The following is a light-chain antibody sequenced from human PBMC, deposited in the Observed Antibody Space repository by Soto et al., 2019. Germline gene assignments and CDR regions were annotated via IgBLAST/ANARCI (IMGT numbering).Light chain of an antibody. CDR2: GAS. CDR3: QQYSNWPRT. V-gene: IGKV3-15*01. J-gene: IGKJ1*01. CDR1: QSVSNK. Sequence: EIVMTQSPATLSVSPGGRATVSCRTSQSVSNKLGWYQQKPGQAPRLLIYGASTRATGIPARFSGSGSGTEFTLTISSLQSEDFAVYYCQQYSNWPRTFGQGTKVEIK.